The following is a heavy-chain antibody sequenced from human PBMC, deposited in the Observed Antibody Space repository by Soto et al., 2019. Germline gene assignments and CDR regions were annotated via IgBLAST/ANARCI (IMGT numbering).Heavy chain of an antibody. V-gene: IGHV1-18*01. J-gene: IGHJ4*02. D-gene: IGHD1-1*01. Sequence: QVHLVQSGAEVKRPGASVKVSCKGSGYTFTTYGITWVRQAPGQGLEWVGWISAHNGNTNYAQNLQGRVTVTRDTSTSTAYMELRGLRSDDAAVYYCARGRYGDYWGQGALVTVSS. CDR1: GYTFTTYG. CDR2: ISAHNGNT. CDR3: ARGRYGDY.